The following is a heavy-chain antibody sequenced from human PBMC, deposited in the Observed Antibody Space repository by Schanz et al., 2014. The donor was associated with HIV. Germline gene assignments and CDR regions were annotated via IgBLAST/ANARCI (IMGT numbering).Heavy chain of an antibody. CDR1: GFTFSSYA. Sequence: VQLLESGGGLIQPGGSLRLSCAASGFTFSSYAMSWVRQAPGKGLEWVAVISSDGSNKYYADSVKGRFTISRDNSKNMLFLQMNSLRAEDTAVYYCAKDISNYYDSSAFDYWGQGTLVSVPS. V-gene: IGHV3-30*18. J-gene: IGHJ4*02. CDR3: AKDISNYYDSSAFDY. CDR2: ISSDGSNK. D-gene: IGHD3-22*01.